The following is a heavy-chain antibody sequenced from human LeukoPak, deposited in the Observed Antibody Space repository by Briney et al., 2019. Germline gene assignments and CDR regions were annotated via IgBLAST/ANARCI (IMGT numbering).Heavy chain of an antibody. CDR3: ARDAVSLAAAGTSDY. D-gene: IGHD6-13*01. J-gene: IGHJ4*02. CDR2: INSDGSDT. CDR1: GFTFSNFW. Sequence: GGSLRLSCAASGFTFSNFWMHWVRQAPGKGLVWVSRINSDGSDTSYADSVKGRLTTSRDNAKNTLYMQINSLRAEDTSVYYCARDAVSLAAAGTSDYWGQGSLVTVSS. V-gene: IGHV3-74*01.